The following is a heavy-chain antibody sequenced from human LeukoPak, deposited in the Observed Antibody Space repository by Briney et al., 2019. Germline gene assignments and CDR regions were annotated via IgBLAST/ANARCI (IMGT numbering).Heavy chain of an antibody. V-gene: IGHV4-59*08. CDR3: ARTYCRGGSCHFDY. Sequence: SETLSLTCTVTDSTIGSYYWSWIRQPPGKGLAWIGYIYYSGSTDSNPSLKSRVTISVDTSKNQISLKLSSVTAADTAVYYCARTYCRGGSCHFDYWGQGTLVTVSS. J-gene: IGHJ4*02. CDR1: DSTIGSYY. CDR2: IYYSGST. D-gene: IGHD2-15*01.